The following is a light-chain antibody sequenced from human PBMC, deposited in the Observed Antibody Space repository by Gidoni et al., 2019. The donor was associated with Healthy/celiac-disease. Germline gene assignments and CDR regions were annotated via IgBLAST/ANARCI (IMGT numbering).Light chain of an antibody. CDR2: EVS. CDR1: SSDVGGYNY. J-gene: IGLJ1*01. V-gene: IGLV2-14*01. Sequence: QSALTQPASVSGSPGQSITISCTGTSSDVGGYNYVSWYQKHPGKAPKLMIYEVSNRPSGVSNRFSGSKSGNTASLTISGLQAEDEADYYCSSYTSSSTPYVFVTGTKVTVL. CDR3: SSYTSSSTPYV.